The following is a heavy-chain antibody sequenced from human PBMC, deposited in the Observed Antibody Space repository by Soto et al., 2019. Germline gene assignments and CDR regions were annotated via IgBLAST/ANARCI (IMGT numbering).Heavy chain of an antibody. J-gene: IGHJ4*02. D-gene: IGHD2-21*01. Sequence: QVQLQESGPGLVKPSQTLSLTCTVSGGSISSGGYYWSWIRQHPVKGLEWIGFIYHSGNAFHNPSRESRVVLSLDTSKNQFSLQLSSVPAAETAIYYCARGELWWDYWGQGSLVTVSS. CDR2: IYHSGNA. V-gene: IGHV4-31*03. CDR1: GGSISSGGYY. CDR3: ARGELWWDY.